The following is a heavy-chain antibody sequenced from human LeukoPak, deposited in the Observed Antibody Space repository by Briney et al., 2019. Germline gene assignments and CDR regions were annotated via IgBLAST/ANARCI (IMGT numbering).Heavy chain of an antibody. CDR1: GGSISSGSYY. J-gene: IGHJ4*02. CDR2: IYTSGST. CDR3: ARESLLYCGGDCSHFDY. V-gene: IGHV4-61*02. Sequence: SETLSLTCTVSGGSISSGSYYWSWIRQPAGKGLEWIGRIYTSGSTNYNPSLKSRVTISVDTSKNQFSLKLSSVTAADTAVYYCARESLLYCGGDCSHFDYWGQGTLVTVSS. D-gene: IGHD2-21*01.